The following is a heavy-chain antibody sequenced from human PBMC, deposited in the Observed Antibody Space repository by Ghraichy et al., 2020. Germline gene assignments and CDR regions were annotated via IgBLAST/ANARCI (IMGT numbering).Heavy chain of an antibody. Sequence: GGSLRLSCAASGFTFSNFVMNWVRQAPGKGLEWVSGISDSGDSSYSADSVKGRFTISRDNSKNTLYLQMNSLRVEDTAIYYCAKGEQLHGEQLHYYGMDVWGQGTTVTVSS. J-gene: IGHJ6*02. V-gene: IGHV3-23*01. CDR1: GFTFSNFV. CDR2: ISDSGDSS. CDR3: AKGEQLHGEQLHYYGMDV. D-gene: IGHD6-6*01.